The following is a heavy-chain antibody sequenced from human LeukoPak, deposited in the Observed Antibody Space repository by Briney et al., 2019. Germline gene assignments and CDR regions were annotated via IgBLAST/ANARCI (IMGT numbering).Heavy chain of an antibody. J-gene: IGHJ5*02. V-gene: IGHV3-30*02. CDR1: GFTFSSYG. Sequence: GGSLRLSCAASGFTFSSYGVHWVRQAPGKGLEWVAFIRYDGSNKYYADSVKGRFTISRDNSKNTLYLQMNSLRAEDTAVYYGTTGTTTSNWFDPWGQGTLVTVSS. CDR2: IRYDGSNK. CDR3: TTGTTTSNWFDP. D-gene: IGHD1-1*01.